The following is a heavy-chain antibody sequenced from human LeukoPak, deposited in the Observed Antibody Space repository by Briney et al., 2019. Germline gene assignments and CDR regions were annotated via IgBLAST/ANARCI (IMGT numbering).Heavy chain of an antibody. J-gene: IGHJ4*02. V-gene: IGHV4-34*01. CDR3: ARHPRYGSANPVVY. D-gene: IGHD3-10*01. Sequence: PSETLSLTCAVYGGSFSGYYWSWIRQPPGKGLEWIGEINHSGSTNYNPSLKSRVTISVDTSKNQFSLKLSSVTAADTAVYYCARHPRYGSANPVVYWGQGTLVTVSS. CDR1: GGSFSGYY. CDR2: INHSGST.